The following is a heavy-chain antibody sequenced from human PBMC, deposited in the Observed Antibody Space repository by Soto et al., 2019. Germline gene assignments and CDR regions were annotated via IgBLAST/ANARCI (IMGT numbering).Heavy chain of an antibody. J-gene: IGHJ4*02. Sequence: GGSLRLSCAASGFXFSSYAMSWVRQAPGKGLEWVSAISGSGGSTYYADSVKGRFTISRDNSKNTLYLQMNSLRAEDTAVYYCAKDLRYCSGGSCYGKYYWGQGTLVTVSS. D-gene: IGHD2-15*01. CDR2: ISGSGGST. CDR1: GFXFSSYA. V-gene: IGHV3-23*01. CDR3: AKDLRYCSGGSCYGKYY.